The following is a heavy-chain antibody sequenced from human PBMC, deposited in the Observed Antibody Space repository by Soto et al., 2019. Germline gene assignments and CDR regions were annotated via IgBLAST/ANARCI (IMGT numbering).Heavy chain of an antibody. Sequence: GGSLRLSCAASGFTFSSYAMSWVRQAPGKGLEWVSAISGSGGSTYYADSVKGRFTISRDNSKNTLYLQMNSLRAEDTAVYYCAKGLYYDFWSGYSHPAGMDVWGQGTTVTVSS. CDR3: AKGLYYDFWSGYSHPAGMDV. CDR2: ISGSGGST. CDR1: GFTFSSYA. V-gene: IGHV3-23*01. D-gene: IGHD3-3*01. J-gene: IGHJ6*02.